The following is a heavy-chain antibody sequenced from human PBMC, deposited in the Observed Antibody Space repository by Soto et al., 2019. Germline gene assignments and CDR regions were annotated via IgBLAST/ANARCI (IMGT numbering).Heavy chain of an antibody. CDR1: GFTFSSYG. Sequence: GGSLRLSCAASGFTFSSYGMHWVRQAPGKGLEWVAVISYDGSNKYYADSVKGRFTISRDNSKNTLYLQMNSLRAEDTAVYYCAKALYGSGSYFLFDYWGQGTLVTVSS. CDR3: AKALYGSGSYFLFDY. D-gene: IGHD3-10*01. V-gene: IGHV3-30*18. J-gene: IGHJ4*02. CDR2: ISYDGSNK.